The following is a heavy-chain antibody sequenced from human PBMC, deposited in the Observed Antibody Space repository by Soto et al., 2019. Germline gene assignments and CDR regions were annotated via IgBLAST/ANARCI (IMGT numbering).Heavy chain of an antibody. D-gene: IGHD6-19*01. Sequence: KFQGRVTITRDTSASTAYMELSSLRSEDTAVYYCARDLADGAVATFDYWGQGTLVTVFS. V-gene: IGHV1-3*01. CDR3: ARDLADGAVATFDY. J-gene: IGHJ4*02.